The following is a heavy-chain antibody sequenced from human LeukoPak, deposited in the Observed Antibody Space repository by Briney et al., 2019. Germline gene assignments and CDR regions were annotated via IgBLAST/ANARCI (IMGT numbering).Heavy chain of an antibody. D-gene: IGHD3-9*01. CDR3: ARDALQLTGNYVTRWWFDP. J-gene: IGHJ5*02. CDR2: ISSSSSTI. CDR1: GFTFSSYS. V-gene: IGHV3-48*01. Sequence: GGSLRLSCAASGFTFSSYSMNWARQAPGKGLEWVSYISSSSSTIYYADSVRGRFTISRDSAKNSLYLQMNSLSAEDTAFYYCARDALQLTGNYVTRWWFDPWGQGTLVTVSS.